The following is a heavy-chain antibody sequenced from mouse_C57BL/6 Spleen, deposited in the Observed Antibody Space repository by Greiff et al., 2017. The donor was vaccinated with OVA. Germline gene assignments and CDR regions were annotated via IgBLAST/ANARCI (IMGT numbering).Heavy chain of an antibody. CDR3: ARAPLITTVVAHWYFDV. D-gene: IGHD1-1*01. J-gene: IGHJ1*03. Sequence: EVKLVESGPGLVKPSQSLSLTCSVTGYSITSGYYWNWIRQFPGNKLEWMGYISYDGSNNYNPSLKNRISITRDTSKNQFFLKLNSVTTEDTATYYCARAPLITTVVAHWYFDVWGTGTTVTVSS. CDR1: GYSITSGYY. CDR2: ISYDGSN. V-gene: IGHV3-6*01.